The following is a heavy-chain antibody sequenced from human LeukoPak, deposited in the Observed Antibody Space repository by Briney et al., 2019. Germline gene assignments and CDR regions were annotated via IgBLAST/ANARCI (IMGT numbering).Heavy chain of an antibody. J-gene: IGHJ4*02. CDR3: ARGRSRGYFDY. V-gene: IGHV4-34*01. Sequence: SETLSLTCAVYAGSFSGYYWSWIRQPPGKGLEWIGEINHSGSTNYNPSLKSRVTISVDTSKNQFSLKLSSVTAADTAVYYCARGRSRGYFDYWGQGTLVTVSS. D-gene: IGHD6-13*01. CDR1: AGSFSGYY. CDR2: INHSGST.